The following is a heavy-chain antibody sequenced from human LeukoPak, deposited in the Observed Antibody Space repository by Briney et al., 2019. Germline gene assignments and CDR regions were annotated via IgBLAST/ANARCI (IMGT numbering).Heavy chain of an antibody. CDR1: GGSFSGYY. V-gene: IGHV4-34*01. CDR3: ARRWYDFWSGYYTGGTSFDY. Sequence: SETLSPTCAVYGGSFSGYYWSWIRQPPGKGLEWIGEINHSGSTNYNPSLKSRVTISVDTSKNQFSLKLSSVTAADTAVYYCARRWYDFWSGYYTGGTSFDYWGQGTLVTVSS. D-gene: IGHD3-3*01. J-gene: IGHJ4*02. CDR2: INHSGST.